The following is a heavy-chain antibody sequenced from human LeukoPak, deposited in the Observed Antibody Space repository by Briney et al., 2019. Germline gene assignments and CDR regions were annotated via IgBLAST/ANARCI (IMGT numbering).Heavy chain of an antibody. Sequence: PSETLSLTCTVSGGSISSDYWSWIRQPPGKGLEWIGYINYSGNTNSNPSLKSRVTISEDTSKNQISLKLNSVTAADTAVYYCARSQYCSGGSCWFDYWGQGTLVTVSS. CDR1: GGSISSDY. J-gene: IGHJ4*02. V-gene: IGHV4-59*01. CDR2: INYSGNT. CDR3: ARSQYCSGGSCWFDY. D-gene: IGHD2-15*01.